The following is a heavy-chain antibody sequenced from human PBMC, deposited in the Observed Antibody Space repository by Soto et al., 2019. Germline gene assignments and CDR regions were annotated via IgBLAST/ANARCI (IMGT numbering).Heavy chain of an antibody. CDR2: IIPIYGTA. J-gene: IGHJ6*02. Sequence: QVQLEQSGAEVKNPGSSVRVSCKASGRSFNSYAISWVRQAPGQGPEWMGGIIPIYGTANYAQKFQGRVTITADKSTSTSYMELSSLRSEDTAVYFCATVKNGYSIQGCYYYGMDVWGQGTAVTVSS. CDR1: GRSFNSYA. D-gene: IGHD2-21*01. V-gene: IGHV1-69*06. CDR3: ATVKNGYSIQGCYYYGMDV.